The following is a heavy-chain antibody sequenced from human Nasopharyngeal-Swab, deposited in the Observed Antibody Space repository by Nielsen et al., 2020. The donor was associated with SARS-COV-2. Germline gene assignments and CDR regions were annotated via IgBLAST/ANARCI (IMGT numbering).Heavy chain of an antibody. CDR3: ARDLSSVWTSGLGV. D-gene: IGHD6-19*01. CDR2: SRNKPNDYST. V-gene: IGHV3-72*01. CDR1: GFTFSAHY. J-gene: IGHJ6*02. Sequence: GGSLRLSCASSGFTFSAHYMDWVRQAPGKGLEWVGLSRNKPNDYSTEYAAAVRGRFTISRDDSKDSLYLQMNSLKTEDTAVYYCARDLSSVWTSGLGVWGQGTTVTVSS.